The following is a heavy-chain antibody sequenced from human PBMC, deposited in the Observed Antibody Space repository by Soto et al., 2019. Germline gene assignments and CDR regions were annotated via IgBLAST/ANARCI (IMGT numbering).Heavy chain of an antibody. Sequence: EVQLVESGGGLVQPGGSLRLSCAASKFSFRGYWMHWVRQAPGKGLMWVSRVKPDGSKTTYADSVKGRITITRDNAKNTVVLQMNSLRADDTAVYYCAKVASGSYDWFDPSGQETRVTVSS. V-gene: IGHV3-74*01. CDR3: AKVASGSYDWFDP. CDR1: KFSFRGYW. CDR2: VKPDGSKT. D-gene: IGHD1-26*01. J-gene: IGHJ5*02.